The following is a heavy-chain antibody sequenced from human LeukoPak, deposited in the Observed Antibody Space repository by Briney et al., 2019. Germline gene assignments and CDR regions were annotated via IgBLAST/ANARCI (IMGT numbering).Heavy chain of an antibody. Sequence: ASVKVSCRASGYXFTTYYIHWVRQAPGQGLEWMGLIYPSGGSTGYAQKFQGRGTMTRDTSTSTVYMELRSLRSEDTAVYYCARDYYYGSTGYDSYYFDYWGQGTLVSVSS. D-gene: IGHD3-22*01. V-gene: IGHV1-46*01. CDR1: GYXFTTYY. CDR3: ARDYYYGSTGYDSYYFDY. J-gene: IGHJ4*02. CDR2: IYPSGGST.